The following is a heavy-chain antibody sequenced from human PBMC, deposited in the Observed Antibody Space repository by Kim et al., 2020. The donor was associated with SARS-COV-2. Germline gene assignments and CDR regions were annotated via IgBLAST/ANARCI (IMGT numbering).Heavy chain of an antibody. CDR1: GYIFTSYW. J-gene: IGHJ3*02. Sequence: GESLKISCKVSGYIFTSYWIGWVRQMPGKGLEWMGIIYPGDSATRYSPSFQGQVTISADKSSTTAYLQWSSLKASDTGMYYCARSLSAWGQFLAFDIWGQGTMVTISS. CDR3: ARSLSAWGQFLAFDI. D-gene: IGHD7-27*01. CDR2: IYPGDSAT. V-gene: IGHV5-51*01.